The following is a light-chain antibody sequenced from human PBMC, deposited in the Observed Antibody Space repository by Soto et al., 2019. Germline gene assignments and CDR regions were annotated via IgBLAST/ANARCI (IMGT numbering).Light chain of an antibody. CDR3: QQYGSSLFS. Sequence: EIVLTQPPATLSLSPGERGTLSCRASESVTNYLAWYQKKPGQAPRLLIYAASSRATGIPDRFSGSGSGTDFTLTISRLEPEDFAVYYCQQYGSSLFSFGPGTKVDIK. CDR1: ESVTNY. V-gene: IGKV3-20*01. J-gene: IGKJ3*01. CDR2: AAS.